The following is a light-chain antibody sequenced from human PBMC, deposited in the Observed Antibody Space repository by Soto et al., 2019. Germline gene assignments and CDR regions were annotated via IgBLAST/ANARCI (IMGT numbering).Light chain of an antibody. V-gene: IGKV3-20*01. Sequence: EIVLTQSPGTLSLSPGERATLSCRASQSVSTYLAWYQQRPGQAPRLLIYGASSRATGIPDRFSGSGSGTDFTLAISRLEPEDFAVYYCQQYGRTFGGGTKVEIK. CDR2: GAS. CDR3: QQYGRT. J-gene: IGKJ4*01. CDR1: QSVSTY.